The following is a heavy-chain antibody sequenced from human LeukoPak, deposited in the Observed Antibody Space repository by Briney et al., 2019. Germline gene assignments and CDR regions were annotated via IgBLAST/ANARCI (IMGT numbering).Heavy chain of an antibody. CDR1: GFTFSGYS. V-gene: IGHV3-21*01. Sequence: GGSLRLSCAASGFTFSGYSMNWVHQAPGKGLEWVSSISSSSSYIYYADSVKGRFTISRDNAKNSLYLQMNSLRAEDSAVYYCARDLNDYYSYYFDYWGQGTLVTVSS. J-gene: IGHJ4*02. D-gene: IGHD3-22*01. CDR3: ARDLNDYYSYYFDY. CDR2: ISSSSSYI.